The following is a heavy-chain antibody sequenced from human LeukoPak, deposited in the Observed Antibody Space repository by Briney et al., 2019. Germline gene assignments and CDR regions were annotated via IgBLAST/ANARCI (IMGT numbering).Heavy chain of an antibody. J-gene: IGHJ3*02. D-gene: IGHD3-10*01. CDR3: ARAPNPVLLWFGDAFDI. CDR2: INPNSGGT. V-gene: IGHV1-2*02. CDR1: GYTFTGYY. Sequence: ASVKVSCKASGYTFTGYYMHWVRQAPGQGLEWMGWINPNSGGTNYAQKFQGRVTMTRDTSISTAYMELSRLRSDDTAVYYCARAPNPVLLWFGDAFDIWGQETMVTVSS.